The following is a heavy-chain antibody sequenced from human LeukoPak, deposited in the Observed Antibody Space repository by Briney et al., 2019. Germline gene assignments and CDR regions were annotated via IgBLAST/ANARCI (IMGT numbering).Heavy chain of an antibody. CDR3: VRDYKGIRFGVLIGPNGWFDP. Sequence: GGSLRLFCAASGFTFSSYSMNWVRQAPGKGLQWVSSISSSSSYIYYADSVKGRFTIARDNAKNSLYLQMNSLRAEDTALYYCVRDYKGIRFGVLIGPNGWFDPWGQGTLVTVSS. CDR1: GFTFSSYS. J-gene: IGHJ5*02. D-gene: IGHD3-3*01. CDR2: ISSSSSYI. V-gene: IGHV3-21*01.